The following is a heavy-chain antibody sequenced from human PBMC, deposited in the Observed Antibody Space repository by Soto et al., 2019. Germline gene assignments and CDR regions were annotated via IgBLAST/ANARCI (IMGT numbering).Heavy chain of an antibody. CDR2: ISGNGGST. CDR3: AKRPASIITFDY. CDR1: GFTFSNYA. D-gene: IGHD2-2*01. V-gene: IGHV3-23*01. Sequence: WGSLRLSCAASGFTFSNYAMSWVRQAPGKGLEWVSTISGNGGSTYYADSVKGRFTISRDNSKNMLFLQINSLRDDDSAVYYCAKRPASIITFDYWGQGTPVTVS. J-gene: IGHJ4*02.